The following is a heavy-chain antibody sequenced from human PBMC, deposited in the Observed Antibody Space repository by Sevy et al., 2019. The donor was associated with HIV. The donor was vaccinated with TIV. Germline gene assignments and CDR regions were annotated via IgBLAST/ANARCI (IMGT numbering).Heavy chain of an antibody. CDR3: LKDTKRTLIMAISGSLDY. V-gene: IGHV3-30-3*02. J-gene: IGHJ4*02. CDR1: GFTFSNNA. CDR2: ISADGSNQ. Sequence: GGSLRLSCAASGFTFSNNAMHWVRQAPGKGLEWLAVISADGSNQYYADSVKGRFTISRDNSRNTVFLQMKTLGADDTAVYHCLKDTKRTLIMAISGSLDYWGQGTQVTVSS. D-gene: IGHD5-12*01.